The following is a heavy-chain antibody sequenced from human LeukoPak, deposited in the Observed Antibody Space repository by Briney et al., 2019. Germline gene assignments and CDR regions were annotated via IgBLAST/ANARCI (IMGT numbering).Heavy chain of an antibody. Sequence: GGSLRLSCAASGFTLSPYWMHWVRQAPGKGLVWVSRINSDGSSTAYADSVKGRFTISRDNAKNTLSLQMNTLRADDAAVYYCAREITCPGGIDCSCTDGWGKGSTVTVSS. CDR3: AREITCPGGIDCSCTDG. V-gene: IGHV3-74*01. J-gene: IGHJ6*04. CDR1: GFTLSPYW. CDR2: INSDGSST. D-gene: IGHD4-23*01.